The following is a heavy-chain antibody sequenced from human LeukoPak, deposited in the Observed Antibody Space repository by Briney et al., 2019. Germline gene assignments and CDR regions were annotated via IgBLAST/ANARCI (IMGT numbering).Heavy chain of an antibody. Sequence: PSETLSLTCTVSGGSMSTYYWSWIRQSPGKGLEWIGYIYYSGSTSYNPSLKSRLTISIDTSKTQFYLKLSSVTAADTAVYYCARVVYSGSWGYFYYWGQGILVTVSS. CDR2: IYYSGST. J-gene: IGHJ4*02. D-gene: IGHD3-10*01. V-gene: IGHV4-59*01. CDR1: GGSMSTYY. CDR3: ARVVYSGSWGYFYY.